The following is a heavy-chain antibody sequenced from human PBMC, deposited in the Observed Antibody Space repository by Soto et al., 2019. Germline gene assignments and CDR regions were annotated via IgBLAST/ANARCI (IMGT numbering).Heavy chain of an antibody. V-gene: IGHV3-7*03. Sequence: PGGSLRLSCAASGFTFSSYWMTWARQAPGKGLEWVASMNRDGSEKRYVDSVEGRFTISRDNAKNSLFLQMNSLSPDDTAVYYCAKDMNERGSYSGYESEGYWGQGTLVTVSS. CDR3: AKDMNERGSYSGYESEGY. J-gene: IGHJ4*02. CDR1: GFTFSSYW. CDR2: MNRDGSEK. D-gene: IGHD5-12*01.